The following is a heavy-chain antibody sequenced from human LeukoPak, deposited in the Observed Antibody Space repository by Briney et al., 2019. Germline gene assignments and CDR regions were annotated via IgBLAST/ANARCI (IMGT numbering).Heavy chain of an antibody. J-gene: IGHJ4*02. CDR3: ARRSRGVTNDFDY. D-gene: IGHD3-10*01. V-gene: IGHV3-21*01. CDR2: ISSSSSYI. Sequence: GGSLRLSCTTSGFTFGDYAMSWVRQAPGKGLEWVSSISSSSSYIYYADSVKGRFTISRDNAKNSLYLQMNSLRAEDTAVYYCARRSRGVTNDFDYWGQGTLVTVSS. CDR1: GFTFGDYA.